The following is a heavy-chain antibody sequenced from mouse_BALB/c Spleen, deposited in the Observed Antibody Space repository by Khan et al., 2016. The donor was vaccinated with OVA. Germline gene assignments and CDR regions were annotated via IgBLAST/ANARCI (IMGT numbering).Heavy chain of an antibody. Sequence: EVELVESGPGLVKPSLSLSLTCTVTGYSITSEYAWNWIRQFPGNKLEWMGYIDYSGNTRFNPSLKSRTSITRDTFKNQFFLQLNSATAEDTATYYCARKDYYDYDPFPYWGQGTLVTVSA. CDR1: GYSITSEYA. J-gene: IGHJ3*01. D-gene: IGHD2-4*01. CDR3: ARKDYYDYDPFPY. CDR2: IDYSGNT. V-gene: IGHV3-2*02.